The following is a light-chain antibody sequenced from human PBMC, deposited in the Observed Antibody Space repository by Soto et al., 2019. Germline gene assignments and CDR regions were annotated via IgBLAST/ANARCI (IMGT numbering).Light chain of an antibody. Sequence: QSVLTQAPSASASLGASVKLTCTLSSGHSSYAIAWHQQRPEKGPRYLMKLNSDGSHSKGDGIPDRFSGSSSGAERYLTISSLQSEDEADYYCHTWGTGIQVFGGGTKLTVL. V-gene: IGLV4-69*01. J-gene: IGLJ2*01. CDR1: SGHSSYA. CDR3: HTWGTGIQV. CDR2: LNSDGSH.